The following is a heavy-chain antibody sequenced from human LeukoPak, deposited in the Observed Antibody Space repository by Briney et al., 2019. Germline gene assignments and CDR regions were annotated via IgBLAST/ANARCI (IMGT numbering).Heavy chain of an antibody. CDR2: ISSSSSYI. J-gene: IGHJ6*03. CDR3: ARVLGGGYYYYYYMDV. D-gene: IGHD1-26*01. Sequence: GGSLRLSCAASGFTFSSYSMNWVRQAPGKGLEWVSSISSSSSYIYYADSVKGRFTISRDNAKNSLYLQMNSLRAEDTAVYYCARVLGGGYYYYYYMDVWGKGTTVTVSS. CDR1: GFTFSSYS. V-gene: IGHV3-21*01.